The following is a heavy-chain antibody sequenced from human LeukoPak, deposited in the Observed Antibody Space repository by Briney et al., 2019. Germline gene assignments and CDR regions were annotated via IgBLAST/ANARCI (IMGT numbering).Heavy chain of an antibody. V-gene: IGHV3-15*01. Sequence: GGSLRLSCAASGFTFSNAWMSWVRQAPGKGLEWVGRIKSKTDGGTTDYAAPVKGRFTISRDDSKNTLYLQMNSLKTEDTAVYYCTTGEGVLWFGELFAAEYFQHWGQGTLVTVSS. CDR1: GFTFSNAW. J-gene: IGHJ1*01. D-gene: IGHD3-10*01. CDR2: IKSKTDGGTT. CDR3: TTGEGVLWFGELFAAEYFQH.